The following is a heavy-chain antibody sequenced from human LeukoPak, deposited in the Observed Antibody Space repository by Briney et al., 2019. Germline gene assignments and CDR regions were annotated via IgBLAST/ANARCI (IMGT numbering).Heavy chain of an antibody. CDR3: ARGGYCSSTGCYGADY. J-gene: IGHJ4*02. D-gene: IGHD2-2*01. CDR1: GFTFSSYA. V-gene: IGHV3-64*02. Sequence: GGPLRLSCAASGFTFSSYAMHWVRQAPGKGLEYVSTINANGGSTYYADSVKGRFTISRDNSKNTLYLQMGSLRAEDMAVYYCARGGYCSSTGCYGADYWGQGTLVTVSS. CDR2: INANGGST.